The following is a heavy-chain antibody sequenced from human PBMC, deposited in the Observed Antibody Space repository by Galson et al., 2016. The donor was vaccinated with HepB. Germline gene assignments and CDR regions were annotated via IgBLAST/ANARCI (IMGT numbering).Heavy chain of an antibody. Sequence: LSLTCTVSGGSISSYYWTWIRQPPGKGLEWIGRIYTSGSTNYNPSLKSRVSMSVDMSKNQFSLKLSSVTAADTAVYYCTRTGILTGYYDSRRVNYFDYWGQGTLVTVSS. CDR1: GGSISSYY. CDR2: IYTSGST. CDR3: TRTGILTGYYDSRRVNYFDY. J-gene: IGHJ4*02. D-gene: IGHD3-9*01. V-gene: IGHV4-4*07.